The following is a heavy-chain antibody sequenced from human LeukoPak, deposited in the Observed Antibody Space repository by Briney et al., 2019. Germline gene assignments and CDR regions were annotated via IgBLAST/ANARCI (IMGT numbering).Heavy chain of an antibody. CDR3: ARVNGLPDY. CDR2: MNPKSGNT. Sequence: GASVRVSCKPSVYTFTIYDINWVRQAPGQGGEWVGWMNPKSGNTGYAQKFQGKVTMTTDTSISTAYMEVSSLTFEDTAIYYCARVNGLPDYWGQGTLVTVSS. V-gene: IGHV1-8*01. J-gene: IGHJ4*02. CDR1: VYTFTIYD. D-gene: IGHD2-8*01.